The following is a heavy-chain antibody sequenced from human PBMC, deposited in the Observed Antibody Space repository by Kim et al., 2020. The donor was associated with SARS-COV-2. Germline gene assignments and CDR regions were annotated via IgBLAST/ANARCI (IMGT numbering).Heavy chain of an antibody. Sequence: GGSLRLSCAASGFTFSSYDMHWVRQATGKGLEWVSAIGTAGDTYYPGSVKGRFTISRENAKNSLYLQMNSLRAGDTAVYYCARALLGYCSGGSCEKPYYWYFDLWGRGTLVTVSS. CDR3: ARALLGYCSGGSCEKPYYWYFDL. V-gene: IGHV3-13*01. CDR1: GFTFSSYD. J-gene: IGHJ2*01. D-gene: IGHD2-15*01. CDR2: IGTAGDT.